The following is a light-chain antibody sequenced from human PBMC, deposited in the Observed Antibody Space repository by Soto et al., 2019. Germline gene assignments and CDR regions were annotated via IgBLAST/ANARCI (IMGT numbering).Light chain of an antibody. CDR2: DAF. V-gene: IGKV3-11*01. CDR1: QSVSNY. CDR3: HQRSSWPIT. Sequence: EIVLTQSPATLSLSAGERATLSCRASQSVSNYLAWYQEKPGQAPRLLIYDAFNRATGIPARFSGRGHGTDFTLTTRRLEPEDFAVYYCHQRSSWPITFGQGTRLEI. J-gene: IGKJ5*01.